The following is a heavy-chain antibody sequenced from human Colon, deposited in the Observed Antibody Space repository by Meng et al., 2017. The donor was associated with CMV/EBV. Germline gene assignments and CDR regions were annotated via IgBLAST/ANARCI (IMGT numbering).Heavy chain of an antibody. Sequence: GESLKISCAASGFSFSSYAMSWVRQAPGKGLEWVAEIYSGGTAASYADSVKGRFTVSRDNSRNMVYLQMNSLRADDTAVYYCGKQLAAAGLCIDYWGQGTLVTVSS. CDR2: IYSGGTAA. V-gene: IGHV3-23*03. CDR1: GFSFSSYA. D-gene: IGHD6-13*01. CDR3: GKQLAAAGLCIDY. J-gene: IGHJ4*02.